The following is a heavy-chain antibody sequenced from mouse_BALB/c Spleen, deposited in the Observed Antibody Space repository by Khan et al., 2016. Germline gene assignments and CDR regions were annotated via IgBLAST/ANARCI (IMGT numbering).Heavy chain of an antibody. CDR3: ATSAYYGSAFAY. CDR1: GDSITSGH. J-gene: IGHJ3*01. CDR2: ISHSGDS. Sequence: EVQLQESGPSLAKPSQTLSLTCSVTGDSITSGHWNWIRKFPGNKFDFMGYISHSGDSYYNPSLKSRISITRDTSKNQYYLQLNSVTTEDTATYYWATSAYYGSAFAYWGQGTLVTVSA. V-gene: IGHV3-8*02. D-gene: IGHD1-2*01.